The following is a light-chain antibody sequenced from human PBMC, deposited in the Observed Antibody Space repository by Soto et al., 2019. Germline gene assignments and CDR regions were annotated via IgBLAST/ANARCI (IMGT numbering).Light chain of an antibody. CDR3: QHYDNSLLT. V-gene: IGKV3-20*01. CDR1: QSVSSGY. CDR2: GAS. Sequence: EIVLTQSPGTLFLSPGERATLSCRASQSVSSGYLAWHQQKAGQAPRLLIYGASSRATGIPDKFSGSGSGTDFSLTISRLEPEDFAVYYCQHYDNSLLTFGGGTKVEIK. J-gene: IGKJ4*01.